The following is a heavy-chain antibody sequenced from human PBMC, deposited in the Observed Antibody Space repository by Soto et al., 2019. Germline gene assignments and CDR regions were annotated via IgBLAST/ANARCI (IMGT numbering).Heavy chain of an antibody. CDR3: ARDLLVDDYGFDM. J-gene: IGHJ3*02. CDR2: IRPYNGNT. D-gene: IGHD2-15*01. V-gene: IGHV1-18*01. CDR1: GYTFTSYG. Sequence: QVHLVQSGAEVKKPGASMKVSCKASGYTFTSYGITWVRQAPGQGLEWMGRIRPYNGNTKYAQKFQGRVTMTADTSMITAYMELRSLRSDDTAVYYCARDLLVDDYGFDMWGQGTMVTVSS.